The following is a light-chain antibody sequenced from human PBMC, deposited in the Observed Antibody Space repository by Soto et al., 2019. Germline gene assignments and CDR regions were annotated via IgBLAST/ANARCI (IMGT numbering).Light chain of an antibody. V-gene: IGKV1-27*01. Sequence: DLQMTQAPSSLPASVGDRVTITCRASQGINFYLAWYQQKPGKAPKLLIHSASPLQSGVPSRFAGSRSGPDFTLTVNRLQPEDVATYFCQQSYRASLNFGGGNKVEIK. CDR1: QGINFY. CDR3: QQSYRASLN. CDR2: SAS. J-gene: IGKJ4*01.